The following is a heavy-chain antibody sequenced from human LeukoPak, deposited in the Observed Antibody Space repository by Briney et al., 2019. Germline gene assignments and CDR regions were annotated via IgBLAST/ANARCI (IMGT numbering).Heavy chain of an antibody. J-gene: IGHJ3*02. D-gene: IGHD3-16*02. CDR3: AKGRYFAFDI. Sequence: SQTLSLTCAISGDSVPSNSAAWNWLRQSPSRGLEWLGRTFYRSKWYNDYAVSVKSRITINPDTSKNQFSLQLNSVTPEDTAVYFCAKGRYFAFDIWGQGTMVTVSS. V-gene: IGHV6-1*01. CDR2: TFYRSKWYN. CDR1: GDSVPSNSAA.